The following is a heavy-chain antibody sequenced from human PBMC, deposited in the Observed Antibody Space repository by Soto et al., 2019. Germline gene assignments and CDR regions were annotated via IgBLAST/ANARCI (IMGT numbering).Heavy chain of an antibody. CDR2: IYTSGST. Sequence: NPSETLSLTCTVSGGAISSYYWSWIRQPAGKGLEWIGRIYTSGSTNYNPSLKSRVTMSVDTSKNQFSLKLTSVTAADTAVYYCARARITAAGNHDDFDIWGQGTMVTVS. CDR3: ARARITAAGNHDDFDI. V-gene: IGHV4-4*07. CDR1: GGAISSYY. D-gene: IGHD6-13*01. J-gene: IGHJ3*02.